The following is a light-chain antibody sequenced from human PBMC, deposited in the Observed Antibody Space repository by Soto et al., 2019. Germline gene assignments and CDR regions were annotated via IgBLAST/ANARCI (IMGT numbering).Light chain of an antibody. CDR3: QQRSNWPPLT. J-gene: IGKJ4*01. CDR2: DAS. CDR1: QSVSNN. Sequence: EIVLTQSPATLSLSPGERATLSCRASQSVSNNLAWYQQKPGQAPRLLIYDASNRATGIPARFSVSGSGTDFTLTISSLEPEDFAVYYCQQRSNWPPLTFGGGIKVEIK. V-gene: IGKV3-11*01.